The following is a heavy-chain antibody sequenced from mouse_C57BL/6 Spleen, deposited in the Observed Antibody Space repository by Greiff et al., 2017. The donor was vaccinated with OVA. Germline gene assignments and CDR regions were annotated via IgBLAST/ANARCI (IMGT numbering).Heavy chain of an antibody. V-gene: IGHV1-64*01. J-gene: IGHJ3*01. CDR2: IHPNSGST. D-gene: IGHD2-1*01. Sequence: VQLQQPGAELVKPGASVKLSCKASGYTFTSYWMHWVKQRPGQGLEWIGMIHPNSGSTNYNEKFKSKATLTVDKSSSTAYMQLSSLTSEDSAVXYCAREIYYGNLAWFAYWGQGTLVTVSA. CDR3: AREIYYGNLAWFAY. CDR1: GYTFTSYW.